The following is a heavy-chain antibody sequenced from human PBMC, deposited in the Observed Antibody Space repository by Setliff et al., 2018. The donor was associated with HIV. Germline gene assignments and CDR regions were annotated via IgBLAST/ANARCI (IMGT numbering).Heavy chain of an antibody. V-gene: IGHV4-61*09. CDR1: GGSISSGSYY. CDR2: IYTSGST. CDR3: ARGRGIAARHFDY. J-gene: IGHJ4*02. D-gene: IGHD6-6*01. Sequence: PSETLSLTCTVSGGSISSGSYYWSWIRQPAGKGLEWIGHIYTSGSTNYNPSLKSRVTISVDTSKNQFSLKLNSVIAADTAVYYCARGRGIAARHFDYWGQGTLVTVSS.